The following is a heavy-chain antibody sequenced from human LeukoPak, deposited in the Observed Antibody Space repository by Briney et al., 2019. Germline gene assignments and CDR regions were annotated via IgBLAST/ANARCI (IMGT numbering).Heavy chain of an antibody. J-gene: IGHJ6*03. CDR2: INHSGST. V-gene: IGHV4-34*01. CDR3: ARGWARGLWFGERGYYYYMDV. Sequence: SETLFLTCAVYGGSFSGYYWSWIRQPPGKGPEWIGEINHSGSTNYNPSLKSRVTISVDTSKNQFSLKLSSVTAADTAVYYCARGWARGLWFGERGYYYYMDVWGKGTTVTVSS. CDR1: GGSFSGYY. D-gene: IGHD3-10*01.